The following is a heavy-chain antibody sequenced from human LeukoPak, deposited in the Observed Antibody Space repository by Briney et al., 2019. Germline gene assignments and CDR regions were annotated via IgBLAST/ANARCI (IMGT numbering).Heavy chain of an antibody. D-gene: IGHD1-26*01. CDR3: ARRGAATDAFDI. CDR1: GFTFSSYW. V-gene: IGHV3-74*01. Sequence: PGGSLRPSCAASGFTFSSYWMHWVRQAPGKGLVWVSRIKSDGSSTSYADSVKGRFTISRDNAKNTLYLQMNSLRAEDTAVYYCARRGAATDAFDIWGQGTMVTVSS. CDR2: IKSDGSST. J-gene: IGHJ3*02.